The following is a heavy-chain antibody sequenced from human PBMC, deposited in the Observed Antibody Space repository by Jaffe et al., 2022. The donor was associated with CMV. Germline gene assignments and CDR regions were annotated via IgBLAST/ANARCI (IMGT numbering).Heavy chain of an antibody. CDR2: ISGSGGST. CDR3: AKGVGKGGYDFWSGYWYFDY. D-gene: IGHD3-3*01. Sequence: EVQLLESGGGLVQPGGSLRLSCAASGFTFSSYAMSWVRQAPGKGLEWVSAISGSGGSTYYADSVKGRFTISRDNSKNTLYLQMNSLRAEDTAVYYCAKGVGKGGYDFWSGYWYFDYWGQGTLVTVSS. V-gene: IGHV3-23*01. CDR1: GFTFSSYA. J-gene: IGHJ4*02.